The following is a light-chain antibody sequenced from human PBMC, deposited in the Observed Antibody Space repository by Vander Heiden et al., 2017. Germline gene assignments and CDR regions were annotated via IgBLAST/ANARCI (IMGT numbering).Light chain of an antibody. CDR3: QQTYSTRLT. J-gene: IGKJ4*01. V-gene: IGKV1-39*01. CDR1: QIIVRY. CDR2: AAS. Sequence: QRTHSPSSLSASVGDRVAITCRASQIIVRYLYLYQQKPGKPPKLLIYAASSLQSGVPSRFIGSGSGTDFTLTISSLQPEDFATYYCQQTYSTRLTFDGGTQVAIK.